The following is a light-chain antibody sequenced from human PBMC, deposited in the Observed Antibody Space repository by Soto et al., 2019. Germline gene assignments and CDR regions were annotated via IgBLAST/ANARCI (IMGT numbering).Light chain of an antibody. CDR3: CSYAGSYTYV. CDR2: DVN. Sequence: QSVLTQPRSVSGSPGQSVTISCTGTSSDVGGYNSVSWYQQHPGKVPKLMIYDVNKRPSGVPDRFSGSKSGNTASLTISGLQAEDEADYYCCSYAGSYTYVFGSGNKVTVL. CDR1: SSDVGGYNS. V-gene: IGLV2-11*01. J-gene: IGLJ1*01.